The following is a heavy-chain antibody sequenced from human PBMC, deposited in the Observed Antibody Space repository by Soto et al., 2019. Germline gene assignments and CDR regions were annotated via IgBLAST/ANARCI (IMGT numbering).Heavy chain of an antibody. V-gene: IGHV1-18*01. CDR2: ISTYNGNT. Sequence: QVQLVHSGAEVKKPGASVKVSCKASGYTFITYGVSWVRQAPGQGLDWLGWISTYNGNTRYAERLQGRVTMTTDTTTNTAYMELRSLRSDDTAVYYCARGPTDYYDNSANYFLDYWGQGTLVTVSS. J-gene: IGHJ4*02. CDR3: ARGPTDYYDNSANYFLDY. D-gene: IGHD3-22*01. CDR1: GYTFITYG.